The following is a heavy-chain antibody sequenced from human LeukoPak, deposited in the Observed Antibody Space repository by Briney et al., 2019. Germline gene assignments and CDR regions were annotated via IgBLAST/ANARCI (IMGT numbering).Heavy chain of an antibody. V-gene: IGHV4-34*01. CDR2: INHSGST. CDR3: ARAHDYGDYLHED. Sequence: SETLSLTCAVYGGSFSGYYWSWIRQPPGKGLEWIGEINHSGSTNYNPSLKSRVTISVDTSKNQFSLKLSSVTAADTAVYYCARAHDYGDYLHEDWGQGTLVTVSS. J-gene: IGHJ4*02. D-gene: IGHD4-17*01. CDR1: GGSFSGYY.